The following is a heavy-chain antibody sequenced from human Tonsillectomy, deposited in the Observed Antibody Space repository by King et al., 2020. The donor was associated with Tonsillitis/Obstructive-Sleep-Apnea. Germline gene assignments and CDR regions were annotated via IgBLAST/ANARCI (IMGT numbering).Heavy chain of an antibody. V-gene: IGHV5-10-1*03. CDR2: IDPSVSYI. CDR3: ARSPYSNGFSDYYYVMDI. D-gene: IGHD4-11*01. CDR1: GYIFTNYW. Sequence: VQLVESGAEVKKPGESLRISCKGSGYIFTNYWINWVRQMPGKGLEWMGTIDPSVSYINYSPSFQGHVSISTDKSISTAYMHWSSLKASDTAMYFCARSPYSNGFSDYYYVMDIWGQGTTVTVSS. J-gene: IGHJ6*02.